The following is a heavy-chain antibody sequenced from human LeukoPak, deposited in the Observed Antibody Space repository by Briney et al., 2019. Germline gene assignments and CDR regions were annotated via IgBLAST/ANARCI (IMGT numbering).Heavy chain of an antibody. V-gene: IGHV1-2*06. CDR3: ARDLPFED. CDR1: GYTFTNYH. D-gene: IGHD2/OR15-2a*01. Sequence: ASVKVSCKASGYTFTNYHMHWVRQAPGQGLEWMGRIYPSSGGTNYAQKFQGRITLTTDTSINTAYLELSRLRFDDTAVYYCARDLPFEDWGQGTLVTVSS. J-gene: IGHJ4*02. CDR2: IYPSSGGT.